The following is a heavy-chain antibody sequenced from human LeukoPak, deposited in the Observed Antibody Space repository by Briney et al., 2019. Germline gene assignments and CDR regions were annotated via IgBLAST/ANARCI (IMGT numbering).Heavy chain of an antibody. D-gene: IGHD6-13*01. Sequence: GGSLRLSCAASGFSFNNYGMHWVRQAPGKGLEWVAVIWSDGSNKYYADSVKGRFTISRDNSEDMLYLQMNTLRAEDTALYYCAKSYSSSWYSSQNWGQGTLVTVSS. CDR3: AKSYSSSWYSSQN. CDR1: GFSFNNYG. V-gene: IGHV3-33*06. J-gene: IGHJ4*02. CDR2: IWSDGSNK.